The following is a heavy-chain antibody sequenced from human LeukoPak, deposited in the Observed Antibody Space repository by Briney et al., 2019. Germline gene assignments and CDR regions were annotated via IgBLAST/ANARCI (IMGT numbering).Heavy chain of an antibody. CDR2: VYYSGST. J-gene: IGHJ4*02. CDR3: ARGSYVLRYFDR. D-gene: IGHD3-9*01. V-gene: IGHV4-59*01. CDR1: GGSISSDY. Sequence: SETLSLTCTASGGSISSDYWSWIRQPPGKGLEWIGRVYYSGSTNYNPSLKSRVTISVDMSKNQFSLKLSSGTAADTAVYYCARGSYVLRYFDRWGQGTLVTVSS.